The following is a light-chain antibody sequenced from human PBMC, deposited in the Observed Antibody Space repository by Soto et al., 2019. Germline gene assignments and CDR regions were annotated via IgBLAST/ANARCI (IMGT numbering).Light chain of an antibody. CDR1: QDITNF. CDR3: QQFDDVPYS. Sequence: DIQMTQSPSSLSASVGDRVTITCQASQDITNFLNWYQQKPGKAPKLLICDASSLQTGVPSRFSGSGSGTDFSFTISSLQPEDIATYYCQQFDDVPYSFGQGTKVAIK. V-gene: IGKV1-33*01. CDR2: DAS. J-gene: IGKJ2*03.